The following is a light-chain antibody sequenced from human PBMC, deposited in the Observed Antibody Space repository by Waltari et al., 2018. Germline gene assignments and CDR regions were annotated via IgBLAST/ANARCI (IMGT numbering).Light chain of an antibody. CDR2: GKN. CDR3: NARDSSGNHVV. CDR1: SLRSYY. V-gene: IGLV3-19*01. J-gene: IGLJ2*01. Sequence: SSELTQDPAVSVALGQTVGITCQGDSLRSYYAIWYQQKPGQAPVLVLYGKNNRPSGIPDRFSGSSSGNTASLTITGAQAEDEADYYCNARDSSGNHVVFGGGTKLTVL.